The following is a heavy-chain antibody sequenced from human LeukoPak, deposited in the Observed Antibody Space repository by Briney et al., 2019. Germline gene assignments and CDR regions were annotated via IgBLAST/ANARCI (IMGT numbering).Heavy chain of an antibody. D-gene: IGHD1-26*01. V-gene: IGHV3-66*01. J-gene: IGHJ3*02. Sequence: PGGSLRLSCAASEFSVGSNYMTWVRQAPGKGLEWVSLIYSGGSTYYADSVKGRFTISRDNSKNTLYLQMNSLRAEDTAVYYCAKPEWELLSIHALDIWGQGTMVTVSS. CDR1: EFSVGSNY. CDR3: AKPEWELLSIHALDI. CDR2: IYSGGST.